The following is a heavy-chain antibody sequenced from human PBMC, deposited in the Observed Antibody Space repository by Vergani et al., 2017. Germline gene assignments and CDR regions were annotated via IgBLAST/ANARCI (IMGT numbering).Heavy chain of an antibody. D-gene: IGHD1/OR15-1a*01. CDR2: ISYDGSNK. J-gene: IGHJ6*03. V-gene: IGHV3-30*18. CDR1: GFTFSSYS. CDR3: AKDAGSNCNMVNYYYYYMDV. Sequence: QVQLVESGGGVVQPGRSLRLSCAASGFTFSSYSMHWVRQAPGKGLEWVAVISYDGSNKYYADSVKGRFTISRDNSKNTLYLQMNSLRAEDTAVYYCAKDAGSNCNMVNYYYYYMDVWGKGTTVTVSS.